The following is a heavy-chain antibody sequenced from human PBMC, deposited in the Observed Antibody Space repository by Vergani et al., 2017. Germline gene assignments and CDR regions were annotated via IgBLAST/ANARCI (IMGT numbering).Heavy chain of an antibody. CDR1: GFTVSSNY. Sequence: EVQLVESGGGLVQPGGSLRLSCAASGFTVSSNYMSWVRQAPGKGLEWVSVIYSGGSTYSADSVKGRFTISRHNSKNTLYLQMNSRRAEDTAVYYCAREKYSSYMDVWGKGTTVTVSS. V-gene: IGHV3-53*04. CDR2: IYSGGST. D-gene: IGHD6-6*01. J-gene: IGHJ6*03. CDR3: AREKYSSYMDV.